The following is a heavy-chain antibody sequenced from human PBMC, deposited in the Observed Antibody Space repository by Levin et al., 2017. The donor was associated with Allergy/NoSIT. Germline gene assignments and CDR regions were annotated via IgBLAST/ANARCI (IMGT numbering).Heavy chain of an antibody. CDR1: GFSLSTSGVG. V-gene: IGHV2-5*02. CDR2: IYWDDDK. D-gene: IGHD3-3*01. J-gene: IGHJ4*02. Sequence: QTLSLTCTFSGFSLSTSGVGVGWIRQPPGKALEWLALIYWDDDKRYSPSLKSRLTITKDTSKNQVVLTMTNMDPVDTATYYCAHRSETIFGVVTLAGTFDYWGQGTLVTVSS. CDR3: AHRSETIFGVVTLAGTFDY.